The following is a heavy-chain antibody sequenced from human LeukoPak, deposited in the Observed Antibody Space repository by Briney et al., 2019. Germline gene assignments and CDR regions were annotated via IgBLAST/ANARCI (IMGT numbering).Heavy chain of an antibody. D-gene: IGHD3-10*01. CDR3: ARDLLQAGITMAPYDY. V-gene: IGHV3-30-3*01. CDR1: GSTFSSYA. J-gene: IGHJ4*02. CDR2: ISYDGSNK. Sequence: GGSLRLSCAASGSTFSSYAMHWVRQAPGKGLEWVAVISYDGSNKYYADSVKGRFTISRDNSKNTLYLQMNSLRAEDTAVYYCARDLLQAGITMAPYDYWGQGTLVTVSS.